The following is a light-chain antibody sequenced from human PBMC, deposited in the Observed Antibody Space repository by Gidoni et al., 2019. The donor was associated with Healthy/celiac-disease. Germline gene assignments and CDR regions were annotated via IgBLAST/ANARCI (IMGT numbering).Light chain of an antibody. J-gene: IGLJ2*01. V-gene: IGLV3-21*03. Sequence: SFLLPQPPSVSLAPGKTDRITCGGNNIGRKSVHWYQQKPGQAPVLVVYDDSDRPSGIPERFSGSNSGNTATLTISRVEAGDEADYYCQVWDSSSDHVVFGGGTKLTVL. CDR1: NIGRKS. CDR2: DDS. CDR3: QVWDSSSDHVV.